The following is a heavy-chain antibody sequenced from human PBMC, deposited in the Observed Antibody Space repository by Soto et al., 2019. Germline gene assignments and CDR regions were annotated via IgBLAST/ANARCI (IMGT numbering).Heavy chain of an antibody. J-gene: IGHJ6*02. CDR3: ARGRYSSGGMDV. CDR1: GYIFSNYG. CDR2: ISGYNGNT. D-gene: IGHD3-9*01. V-gene: IGHV1-18*01. Sequence: QVQLVQSGPEVKKPGASVKVSCKASGYIFSNYGIAWVRQAPGLGPEWMGWISGYNGNTNSVQKLQGRVTMTTDTSTTTAYMELRSLTSDDTAVYYCARGRYSSGGMDVWGQGTTVIVSS.